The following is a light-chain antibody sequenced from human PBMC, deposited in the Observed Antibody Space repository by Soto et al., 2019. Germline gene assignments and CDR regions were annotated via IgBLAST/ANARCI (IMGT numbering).Light chain of an antibody. CDR1: ESIVSW. V-gene: IGKV1-5*01. J-gene: IGKJ1*01. CDR3: QQYNVYSPWT. Sequence: DIQMTQSPSTLSASVGDRVTITCRASESIVSWLAWHQQKLGKAPKLLIYDASTLESGVPSRFSGSGSGTEFTLTITSLQPDDFATYYCQQYNVYSPWTFGQGTKVDIK. CDR2: DAS.